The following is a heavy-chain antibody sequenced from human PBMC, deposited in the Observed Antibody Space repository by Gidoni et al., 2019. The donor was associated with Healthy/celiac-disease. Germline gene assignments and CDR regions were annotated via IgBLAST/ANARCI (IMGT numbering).Heavy chain of an antibody. Sequence: EVQLLESGGGLVQPGGSLRLSCAASGFTFSSYAIGWVRQAPGKGLEWVSAISGSGGSTYYADSVKGRFTISRDNSKNTLYLQMNSLRAEDTAVYYCAKGQEEYGDYYGMDVWGQGTTVTVSS. CDR2: ISGSGGST. D-gene: IGHD6-6*01. CDR1: GFTFSSYA. CDR3: AKGQEEYGDYYGMDV. V-gene: IGHV3-23*01. J-gene: IGHJ6*02.